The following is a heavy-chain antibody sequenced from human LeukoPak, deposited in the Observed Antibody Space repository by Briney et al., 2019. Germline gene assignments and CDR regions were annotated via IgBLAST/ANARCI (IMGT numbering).Heavy chain of an antibody. CDR2: ISGSGGRT. D-gene: IGHD6-19*01. CDR1: GFTFSSYA. CDR3: AKESSGGWYFEY. J-gene: IGHJ4*02. Sequence: GGSLRLSCAASGFTFSSYAMSWVRQAPGKGLEWVSSISGSGGRTHYADSVKGRFTISRDNSKNTLYLQMNSLRAEDTAVYYCAKESSGGWYFEYWGQGTLVTVSS. V-gene: IGHV3-23*01.